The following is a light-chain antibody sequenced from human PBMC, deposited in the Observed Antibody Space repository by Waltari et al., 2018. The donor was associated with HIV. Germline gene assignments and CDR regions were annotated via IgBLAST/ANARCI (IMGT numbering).Light chain of an antibody. CDR3: SSYTISSTLE. V-gene: IGLV2-14*01. J-gene: IGLJ2*01. Sequence: QSALTQPASVSGSPGQSITISCTGTSSDDGGYNYVSWYQQHPGKAPKLMIYEVSNRPSGVSNRFSGSNPGNTASLTICGRQAEDEADYYCSSYTISSTLEIGGGTKLTVL. CDR2: EVS. CDR1: SSDDGGYNY.